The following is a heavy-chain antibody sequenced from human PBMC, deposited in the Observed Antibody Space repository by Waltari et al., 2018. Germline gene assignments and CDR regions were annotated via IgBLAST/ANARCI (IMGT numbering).Heavy chain of an antibody. CDR1: EFTSAHHY. J-gene: IGHJ4*02. Sequence: DVQVVESGGGVVQPGGCLTLSWPASEFTSAHHYMNWVRTAAGKGLEWVGLIRNRARSFTTDYAASVEGRFAISRDDSKNSLYLQMNSLKTEDTAVYYCVRDKQGGYFDYWGQGTLVTVSS. D-gene: IGHD3-16*01. V-gene: IGHV3-72*01. CDR3: VRDKQGGYFDY. CDR2: IRNRARSFTT.